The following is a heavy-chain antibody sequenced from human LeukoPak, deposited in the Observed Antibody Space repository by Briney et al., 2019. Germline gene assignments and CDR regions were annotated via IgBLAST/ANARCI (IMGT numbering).Heavy chain of an antibody. V-gene: IGHV3-30-3*01. CDR2: ISYDGTNE. CDR1: GFGFHYYA. Sequence: PGGSLRLSCAASGFGFHYYAMHWVRQAPGKGLEWVAVISYDGTNEYYADSVKGRLTISRDNSKNTLYMQMNSLRPEDTAVYYCVRPIDNGSGSYYFPYWGQGTLVTVSS. CDR3: VRPIDNGSGSYYFPY. D-gene: IGHD3-10*01. J-gene: IGHJ4*02.